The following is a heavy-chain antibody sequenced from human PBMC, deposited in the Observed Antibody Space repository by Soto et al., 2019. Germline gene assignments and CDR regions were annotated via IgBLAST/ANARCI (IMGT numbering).Heavy chain of an antibody. Sequence: QVQLEESGGGVVQPVRSLRLACEASGFTFNTYSMHWVRQPPGKGREWLAAIWYDGTQKYYADSVKGRFIISRDNSKKTLNFEMNSLRAEDTAVYYCARAGGTTVTGLWHFDSWGQGTLVTVSS. D-gene: IGHD4-17*01. V-gene: IGHV3-33*01. J-gene: IGHJ4*02. CDR3: ARAGGTTVTGLWHFDS. CDR1: GFTFNTYS. CDR2: IWYDGTQK.